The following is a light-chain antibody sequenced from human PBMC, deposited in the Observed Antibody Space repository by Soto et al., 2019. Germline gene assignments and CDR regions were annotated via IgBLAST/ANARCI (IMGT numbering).Light chain of an antibody. CDR3: QQYDIWPPYT. CDR1: QNIRSS. Sequence: DIVLTQSPGTLSLSPGERATLSCMASQNIRSSLAWYQQRPGQAPRLLIYDASTRATGIPPRFSGGGSGTEFTVTISSLQSEDFAIYYCQQYDIWPPYTFGQGTKVDIK. V-gene: IGKV3-15*01. J-gene: IGKJ2*01. CDR2: DAS.